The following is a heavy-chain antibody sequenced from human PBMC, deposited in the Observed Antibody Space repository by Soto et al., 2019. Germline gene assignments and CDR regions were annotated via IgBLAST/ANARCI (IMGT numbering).Heavy chain of an antibody. V-gene: IGHV1-46*01. Sequence: ASVKVSCKASGYTFTSNYMHWVRQAPGKGLEWMGIINPSGGSTSYAQKFQGRVTMTRDTSTSTVYMELSSLRSEDTAVYYCARGASASPFQKLVLDPWGQGTLVTVSS. CDR1: GYTFTSNY. CDR3: ARGASASPFQKLVLDP. D-gene: IGHD2-8*02. CDR2: INPSGGST. J-gene: IGHJ5*02.